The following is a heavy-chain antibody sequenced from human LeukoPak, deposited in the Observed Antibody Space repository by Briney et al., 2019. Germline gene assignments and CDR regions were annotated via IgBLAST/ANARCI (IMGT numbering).Heavy chain of an antibody. CDR2: ISSSSSYI. D-gene: IGHD3-16*02. CDR3: ARDPYDYVWGSYLPPSY. V-gene: IGHV3-21*01. CDR1: GFTFSSHS. J-gene: IGHJ4*02. Sequence: PGGSLRLSCAASGFTFSSHSMNWVRQAPGKGLEWVSSISSSSSYIYYADSVKGRFTISRDNAKNSLYLQMNSLRAEDTAVYYCARDPYDYVWGSYLPPSYWGQGTLVTVSS.